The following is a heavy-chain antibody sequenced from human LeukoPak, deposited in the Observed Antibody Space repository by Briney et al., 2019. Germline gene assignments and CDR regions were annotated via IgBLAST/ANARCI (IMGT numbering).Heavy chain of an antibody. D-gene: IGHD6-13*01. J-gene: IGHJ4*02. V-gene: IGHV4-34*01. CDR2: INHSGST. CDR1: GGSFSGYY. CDR3: ARGRVGAAGTDDY. Sequence: SETLSLTCAVYGGSFSGYYWSWIRQPPGKGREWLGEINHSGSTNYNPSLKSRVTISVDTSKNQFSLKLSSVTAADTAVYYCARGRVGAAGTDDYWGQGTLVTVSS.